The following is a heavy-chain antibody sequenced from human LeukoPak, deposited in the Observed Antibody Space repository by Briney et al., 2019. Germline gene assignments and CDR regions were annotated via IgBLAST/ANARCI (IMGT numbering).Heavy chain of an antibody. D-gene: IGHD1-26*01. CDR2: ISWDGVKT. V-gene: IGHV3-43*01. CDR3: AKEVSGGSYYEWVEN. CDR1: GFVFDDYT. Sequence: GGSLRLSCAASGFVFDDYTMHWVRQALGKRLEWVSLISWDGVKTYYADSVKGRFTISRDNSKNSLYPQMTSLRTEDSALYYCAKEVSGGSYYEWVENWGQGTLVTVSS. J-gene: IGHJ4*02.